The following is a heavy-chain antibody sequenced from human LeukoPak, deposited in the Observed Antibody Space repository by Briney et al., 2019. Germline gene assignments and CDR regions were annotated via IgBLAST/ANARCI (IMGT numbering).Heavy chain of an antibody. D-gene: IGHD3-22*01. CDR1: GFTFSSYA. CDR3: AKDSQYYYDSSGYYF. Sequence: GGSLRLSCAASGFTFSSYAMSWVRQAPGKGLEWVSAISGSGGSTYYADSVKGRFTISRDNSKNTLYLQMNSLRAEDTAVYYCAKDSQYYYDSSGYYFWGQGTLVTVSS. CDR2: ISGSGGST. V-gene: IGHV3-23*01. J-gene: IGHJ4*02.